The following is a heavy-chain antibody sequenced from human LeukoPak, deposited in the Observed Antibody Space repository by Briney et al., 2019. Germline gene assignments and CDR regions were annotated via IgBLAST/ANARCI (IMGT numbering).Heavy chain of an antibody. D-gene: IGHD6-13*01. Sequence: PSETLSLTCTVSGGSISSSSYYWGWIRQPPGKGLEWLGTIYYSGSTYYNPSLKSRVTISVDTSKNQFSLKLSSVTAADTAVYYCARHARIAAAGIYYYYGMDVWGQGTTVTVSS. V-gene: IGHV4-39*01. CDR3: ARHARIAAAGIYYYYGMDV. CDR1: GGSISSSSYY. J-gene: IGHJ6*02. CDR2: IYYSGST.